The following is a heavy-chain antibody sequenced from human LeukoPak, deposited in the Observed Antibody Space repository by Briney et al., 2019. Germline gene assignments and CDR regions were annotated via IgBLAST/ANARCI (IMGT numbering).Heavy chain of an antibody. J-gene: IGHJ4*02. CDR2: INWNGRST. V-gene: IGHV3-20*04. CDR3: ARNYGGYDGTDY. D-gene: IGHD5-12*01. Sequence: PGGSLRLSCAASGFTFDDYGMSWVRQAPGKGLEWVSGINWNGRSTGYADSVKGRFTNSRDSAKNSLYLQMNSLRAEDTALYYCARNYGGYDGTDYWGQGTLVTVSS. CDR1: GFTFDDYG.